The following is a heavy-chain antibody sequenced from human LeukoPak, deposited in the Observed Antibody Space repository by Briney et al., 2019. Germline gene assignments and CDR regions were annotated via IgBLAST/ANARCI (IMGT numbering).Heavy chain of an antibody. CDR3: AKGRNVLRYPYGMDV. CDR1: GFTFSSYA. Sequence: GGFLRLSCAASGFTFSSYAMSWVRQAPGKGLEWGSAISASGGSAYYADSVKGRFTISRDNSKNTLYLQMNSLRAEDTAVYYCAKGRNVLRYPYGMDVWGQGTTVTVSS. D-gene: IGHD3-9*01. CDR2: ISASGGSA. V-gene: IGHV3-23*01. J-gene: IGHJ6*02.